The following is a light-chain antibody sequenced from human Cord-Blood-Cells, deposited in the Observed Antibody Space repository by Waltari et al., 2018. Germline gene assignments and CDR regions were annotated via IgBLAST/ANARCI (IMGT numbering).Light chain of an antibody. V-gene: IGKV1-39*01. CDR3: QQSYSTPYT. J-gene: IGKJ2*01. CDR1: QSISSY. CDR2: AAS. Sequence: DIQMTQSPSSLSASVGDRVTITCRASQSISSYLNGYQQKPGKAPKLLIYAASSLQSGVPSRFSGSGSGTDFTLTISSLQPEDCATDYCQQSYSTPYTFGQGTKLEIK.